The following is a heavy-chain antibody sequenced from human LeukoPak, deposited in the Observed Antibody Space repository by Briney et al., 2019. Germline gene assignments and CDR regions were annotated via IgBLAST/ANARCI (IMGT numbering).Heavy chain of an antibody. Sequence: ASVKVSCKASGGTFSSYAISWVRQAPGQGLEWMGGIIPIFGTANYAQKFQGRVTITADESTSTAHMELSSLRSEDTAVYYCARVVEQWLADYWGQGTLVTVSS. CDR1: GGTFSSYA. V-gene: IGHV1-69*13. D-gene: IGHD6-19*01. CDR3: ARVVEQWLADY. J-gene: IGHJ4*02. CDR2: IIPIFGTA.